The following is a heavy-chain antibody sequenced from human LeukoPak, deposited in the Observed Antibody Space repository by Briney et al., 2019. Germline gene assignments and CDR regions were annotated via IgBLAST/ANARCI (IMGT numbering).Heavy chain of an antibody. D-gene: IGHD6-6*01. CDR2: IYYSGST. J-gene: IGHJ5*02. CDR3: ARSPVLAARNWFDP. CDR1: GGSISNSSYY. Sequence: PSETLSLTCTVSGGSISNSSYYWGWIRQPPGKGLEWIGSIYYSGSTYYNPSLKSRVTISVDTSKNQFSLKLSSVTAADTAVYYCARSPVLAARNWFDPWGQGTLVTVSS. V-gene: IGHV4-39*01.